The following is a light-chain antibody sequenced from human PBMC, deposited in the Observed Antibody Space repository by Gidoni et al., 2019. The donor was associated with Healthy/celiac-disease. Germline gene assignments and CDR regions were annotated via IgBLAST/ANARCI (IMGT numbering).Light chain of an antibody. Sequence: EIQTTQSPSTLSASVGDRVTITCRASQSISSWLAWYQQKPGKAPKLLIYDASSLESGVPSRFSGSGSGTEFTLTISSLQPDDFATYYCQQYNRYWLTFGGGTKVEIK. CDR1: QSISSW. V-gene: IGKV1-5*01. CDR2: DAS. CDR3: QQYNRYWLT. J-gene: IGKJ4*01.